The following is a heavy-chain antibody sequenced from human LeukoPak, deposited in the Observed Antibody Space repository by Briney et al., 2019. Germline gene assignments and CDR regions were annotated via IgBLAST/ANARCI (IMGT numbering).Heavy chain of an antibody. CDR1: GGSFSSYA. Sequence: ASVTVSCKASGGSFSSYAISWVRQAPARGLEWMGRIIPILGIANYAHKFHGRVTITADKSTSKAYMELSSLRSEDTAVYYCARDMATDYDFWSGYSESWFDPWGQGTLVTVSS. V-gene: IGHV1-69*04. J-gene: IGHJ5*02. D-gene: IGHD3-3*01. CDR3: ARDMATDYDFWSGYSESWFDP. CDR2: IIPILGIA.